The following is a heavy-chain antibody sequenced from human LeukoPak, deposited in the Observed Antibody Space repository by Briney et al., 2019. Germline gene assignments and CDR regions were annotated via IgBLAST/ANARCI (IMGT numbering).Heavy chain of an antibody. Sequence: GGSLRLSCAASGFSFSSYFMHWVRQAPGKGLEWVADISYDGSKKYYADSVKGRFTISRDNSKNTLYLQMDSLRAEDTAVYYCARAGSGRAEDAFDIWGQGTMVTVSS. CDR2: ISYDGSKK. CDR1: GFSFSSYF. V-gene: IGHV3-30*04. CDR3: ARAGSGRAEDAFDI. D-gene: IGHD6-19*01. J-gene: IGHJ3*02.